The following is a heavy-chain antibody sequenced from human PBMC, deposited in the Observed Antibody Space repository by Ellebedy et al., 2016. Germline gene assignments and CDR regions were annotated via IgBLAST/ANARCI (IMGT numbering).Heavy chain of an antibody. V-gene: IGHV5-51*01. CDR1: GYSFTSYW. Sequence: GGSLRLSCKGSGYSFTSYWIGWVRQMPGKGLEWMGIIYPGDSDTRYSPSFQGQVTISADKSISTAYLQWSSLKASDTAMYYCARSRGFGRLQYYFDYWGQGTLVTVSS. CDR2: IYPGDSDT. J-gene: IGHJ4*02. CDR3: ARSRGFGRLQYYFDY. D-gene: IGHD3-10*01.